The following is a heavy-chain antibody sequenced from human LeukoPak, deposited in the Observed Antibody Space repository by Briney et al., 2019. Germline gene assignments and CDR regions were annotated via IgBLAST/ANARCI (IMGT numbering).Heavy chain of an antibody. V-gene: IGHV4-4*07. CDR1: GGSISSYY. D-gene: IGHD2-15*01. Sequence: SETLSLTCTVSGGSISSYYWSWIRQPAGEGLEWIGRIYTSGSTNYNPSLKSRVTMSVDTSKNQFSLKLSSVTAADTAVYYCARGLIVADIWYFDYWGQGTLVTVSS. CDR3: ARGLIVADIWYFDY. CDR2: IYTSGST. J-gene: IGHJ4*02.